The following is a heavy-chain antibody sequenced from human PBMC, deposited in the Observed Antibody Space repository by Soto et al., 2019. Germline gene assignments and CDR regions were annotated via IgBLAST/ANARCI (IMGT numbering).Heavy chain of an antibody. CDR2: INHRGSL. V-gene: IGHV4-31*03. D-gene: IGHD1-1*01. Sequence: SETLSLTCTVTGGSMTRGDQYWPWIRHRPGEGLEWFGYINHRGSLYYNPSLKSRLSMSVDTSKNQFSLNLSSVTAADTAVYYCARELPQRQGRNMDVWGQGTTVTVSS. CDR1: GGSMTRGDQY. CDR3: ARELPQRQGRNMDV. J-gene: IGHJ6*02.